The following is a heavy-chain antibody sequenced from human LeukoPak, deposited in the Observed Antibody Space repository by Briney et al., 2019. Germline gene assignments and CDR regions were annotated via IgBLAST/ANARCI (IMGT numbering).Heavy chain of an antibody. J-gene: IGHJ5*02. D-gene: IGHD3-3*01. V-gene: IGHV1-2*02. CDR2: INPNSGGT. CDR3: ARGLLEWLFIGPTGSQRPHNWFDP. CDR1: GYTFTSYY. Sequence: ASVKVSCKASGYTFTSYYMHWVRQAPGQGLEWMGWINPNSGGTNYAQKFQGRVTMTRDTSISTAYMELSRLRSDDTAVYYCARGLLEWLFIGPTGSQRPHNWFDPWGQGTLVTVSS.